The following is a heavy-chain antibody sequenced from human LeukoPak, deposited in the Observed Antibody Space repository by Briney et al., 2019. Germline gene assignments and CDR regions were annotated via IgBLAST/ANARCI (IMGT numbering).Heavy chain of an antibody. Sequence: SETLSLTCTISGDSISNYYWSWIRQPPGRGLEWIGYIYYRGDTNYNPSLKSRVTISVDTSKNQFSLKLSSVTAADTAVYYCARDRGGYTYSHDYWGQGTLVTVSS. J-gene: IGHJ4*02. V-gene: IGHV4-59*12. D-gene: IGHD5-18*01. CDR3: ARDRGGYTYSHDY. CDR2: IYYRGDT. CDR1: GDSISNYY.